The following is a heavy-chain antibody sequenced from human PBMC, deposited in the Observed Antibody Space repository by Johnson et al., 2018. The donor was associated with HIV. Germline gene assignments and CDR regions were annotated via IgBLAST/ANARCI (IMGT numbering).Heavy chain of an antibody. V-gene: IGHV3-64*01. CDR1: GFTFSSYG. J-gene: IGHJ3*01. CDR2: TDNKGRNT. CDR3: VRRFYDSSAFDV. D-gene: IGHD3-22*01. Sequence: VQLVESGGGVVQPGRSLRLSCAASGFTFSSYGMHWVRQAPGEGLEYVSGTDNKGRNTYYANSVKGRFTISRDNSKNTLYLQMNSLRAEDTAVYFCVRRFYDSSAFDVWGQGTLVTVSS.